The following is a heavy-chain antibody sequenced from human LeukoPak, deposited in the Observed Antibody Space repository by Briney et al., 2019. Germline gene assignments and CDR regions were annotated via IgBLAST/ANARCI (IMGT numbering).Heavy chain of an antibody. D-gene: IGHD3-9*01. J-gene: IGHJ4*02. CDR2: ISYDGSNK. CDR3: ARPPRYFDWLLPFDY. Sequence: QSGRPLRLSCAASGFTFSSYAMHWVRQAPGKALEGVAVISYDGSNKYYADSVKGRFPISRDNSKNTLYLQMNSLRAEDTAVYYCARPPRYFDWLLPFDYWGQGTLVTVSS. V-gene: IGHV3-30-3*01. CDR1: GFTFSSYA.